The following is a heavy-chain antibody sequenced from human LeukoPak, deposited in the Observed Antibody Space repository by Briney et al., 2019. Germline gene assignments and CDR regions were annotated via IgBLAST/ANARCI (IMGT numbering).Heavy chain of an antibody. CDR2: ISWNSGSI. Sequence: PGGSLRLSCAASGFTFDDYAMHWVRQAPGKGLEWVSGISWNSGSIGYADSVKGRFTISRDNAKNSLYLQMNSLRAEDTALYYCAKDMGGSYNWFDPWGQGTLVTVSS. D-gene: IGHD1-26*01. V-gene: IGHV3-9*01. CDR1: GFTFDDYA. CDR3: AKDMGGSYNWFDP. J-gene: IGHJ5*02.